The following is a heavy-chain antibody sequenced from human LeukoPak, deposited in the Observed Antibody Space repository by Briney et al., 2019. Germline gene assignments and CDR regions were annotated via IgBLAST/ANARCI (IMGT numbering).Heavy chain of an antibody. V-gene: IGHV1-18*01. CDR3: ARDSVVVPAAMDFDY. CDR2: ISAYNGNT. D-gene: IGHD2-2*01. J-gene: IGHJ4*02. CDR1: GYTFTSYG. Sequence: VASVKVSCRVSGYTFTSYGTSWVRQAPGQGLEWMGWISAYNGNTNYAQKLQGRVTMTTDTSTSTAYMELRSLRSDDTAVYYCARDSVVVPAAMDFDYWGQGTLVTVSS.